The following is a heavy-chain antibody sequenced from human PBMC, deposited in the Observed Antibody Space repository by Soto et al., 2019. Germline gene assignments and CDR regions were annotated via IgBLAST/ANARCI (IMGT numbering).Heavy chain of an antibody. V-gene: IGHV3-23*01. CDR2: ISGSGGST. D-gene: IGHD3-22*01. CDR1: GFTFSSYA. Sequence: GGSLRLSCAASGFTFSSYAMSWVRQAPGKGLEWVSAISGSGGSTYYADSVKGRFTISRDNSKNTLYLQMNSLRAEDTAVYYCAKVPPYYYDSSGYAPGWFDPWGQGTL. J-gene: IGHJ5*02. CDR3: AKVPPYYYDSSGYAPGWFDP.